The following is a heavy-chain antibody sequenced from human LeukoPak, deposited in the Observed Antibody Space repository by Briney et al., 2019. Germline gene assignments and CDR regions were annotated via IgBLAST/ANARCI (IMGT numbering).Heavy chain of an antibody. Sequence: PGGSLRLSCAASGFTFSSYGMHWVRQAPGKGLEWVAFIRYDGSNKYYADSVKGRFTISRDNAKNSLYLQMNSLRAEDTAVYYCARAAYYDSSGYYYYGYWGQGTLVTVSS. V-gene: IGHV3-30*02. CDR3: ARAAYYDSSGYYYYGY. CDR1: GFTFSSYG. D-gene: IGHD3-22*01. J-gene: IGHJ4*02. CDR2: IRYDGSNK.